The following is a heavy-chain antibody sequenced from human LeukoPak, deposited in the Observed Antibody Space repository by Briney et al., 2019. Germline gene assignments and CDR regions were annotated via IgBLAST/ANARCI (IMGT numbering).Heavy chain of an antibody. CDR3: ARDGGARAGKNYTDY. CDR2: IYSGGST. D-gene: IGHD6-13*01. Sequence: GGSLRLSCAASGFTFSSSAMSWVRQVPGKGLEWVSVIYSGGSTYYADSVKGRFTISRDNSKNTLYLQMNSLRAEDTAVYCCARDGGARAGKNYTDYWGQGTLVTVSS. CDR1: GFTFSSSA. J-gene: IGHJ4*02. V-gene: IGHV3-53*01.